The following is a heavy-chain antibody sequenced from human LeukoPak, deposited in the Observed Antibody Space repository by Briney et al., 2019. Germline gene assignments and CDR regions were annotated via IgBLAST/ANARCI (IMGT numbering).Heavy chain of an antibody. Sequence: ASVKVSCKASGYTFTSYGISWVRQAPGQGLEWMGWISAYNGNTNYAQKLQGRVTMTRDMSTSTVYMELSSLRSEDTAVYYCARDRDYYYMDVWGKGTTVTVSS. CDR1: GYTFTSYG. V-gene: IGHV1-18*01. CDR2: ISAYNGNT. CDR3: ARDRDYYYMDV. J-gene: IGHJ6*03.